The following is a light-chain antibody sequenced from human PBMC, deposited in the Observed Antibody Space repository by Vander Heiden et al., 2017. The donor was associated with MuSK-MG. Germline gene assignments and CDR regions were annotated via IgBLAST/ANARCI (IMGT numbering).Light chain of an antibody. J-gene: IGKJ1*01. CDR2: DAS. CDR3: QQYNSYLWT. V-gene: IGKV1-5*01. CDR1: QSISSW. Sequence: DIQMTKPPSTQSDSAGDRVTIPCRASQSISSWLAWYQQKPRKAPKLLIYDASSFESGVPSRFSGSGSRTEFPLTISSLQPDDFATYYCQQYNSYLWTFGQGTKVEIK.